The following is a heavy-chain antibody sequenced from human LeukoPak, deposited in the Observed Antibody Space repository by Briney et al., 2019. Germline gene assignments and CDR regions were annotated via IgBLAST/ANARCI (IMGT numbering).Heavy chain of an antibody. Sequence: ASVKVSCKASGGTFSSYAISWVRQAPGQGLEWMGGIIPIFGTANYAQKIQGRVTITADKSTSTAYMELSSLRSEDTAVYYCARDYCSGGSCHYYNWFDPWGQGTLVTVSS. D-gene: IGHD2-15*01. J-gene: IGHJ5*02. CDR2: IIPIFGTA. CDR1: GGTFSSYA. V-gene: IGHV1-69*06. CDR3: ARDYCSGGSCHYYNWFDP.